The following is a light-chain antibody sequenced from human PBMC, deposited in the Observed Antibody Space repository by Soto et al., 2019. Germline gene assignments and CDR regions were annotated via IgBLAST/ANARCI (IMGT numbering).Light chain of an antibody. V-gene: IGKV4-1*01. CDR1: QTILSTSNNKHY. J-gene: IGKJ5*01. CDR2: WAS. Sequence: DIVMTQSPDSLAVSLGERVTISCKSSQTILSTSNNKHYLAWFRQKPGQPPKLLIYWASTRESGVPDRFSGSGSGTDFTLTITSLQAEDVAICSCHQYYSVPPTFGQGTRLEIK. CDR3: HQYYSVPPT.